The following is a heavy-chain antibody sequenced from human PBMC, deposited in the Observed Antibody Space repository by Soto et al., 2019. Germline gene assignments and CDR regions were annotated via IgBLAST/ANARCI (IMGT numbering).Heavy chain of an antibody. V-gene: IGHV4-59*08. Sequence: SETLSLTCTVSGGSISSYYWSWIRQPPGKGLEWIGYIYYSGSTNYNPSLKSRVTISVDTSKNQFSLKLSSVTAADTAVYYCARYSSTQTRFEPWGQGTLVTVSS. J-gene: IGHJ5*02. D-gene: IGHD4-4*01. CDR2: IYYSGST. CDR1: GGSISSYY. CDR3: ARYSSTQTRFEP.